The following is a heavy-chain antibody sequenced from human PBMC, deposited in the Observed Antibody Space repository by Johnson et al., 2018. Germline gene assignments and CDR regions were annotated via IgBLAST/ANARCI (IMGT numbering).Heavy chain of an antibody. CDR2: IRSKNDGGPT. J-gene: IGHJ6*03. CDR3: TTGLTIDFYYYMDV. Sequence: EVQLLESGGALVKPGGSLRLSCAVSGFSFNDAWMNWVRQAPGKGLEWVGRIRSKNDGGPTDYAAPVKGRFSISRDDSKYTVYLQMNSLNTEDTAIYYCTTGLTIDFYYYMDVWGKGTPVTVSS. V-gene: IGHV3-15*07. D-gene: IGHD4/OR15-4a*01. CDR1: GFSFNDAW.